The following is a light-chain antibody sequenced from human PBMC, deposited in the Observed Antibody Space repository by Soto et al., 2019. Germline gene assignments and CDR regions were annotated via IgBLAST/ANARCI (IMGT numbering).Light chain of an antibody. CDR2: DVS. CDR1: SSDVGAYNY. J-gene: IGLJ1*01. CDR3: SSYKSANTYV. V-gene: IGLV2-14*01. Sequence: QSVLTQPASVSGSPGQSITISCTGTSSDVGAYNYDSWYQQYPGEAPKVIIYDVSHRPAGVSNRFSGSKSGNTASLTISGLQTQDEADYYCSSYKSANTYVFGTGTKVTVL.